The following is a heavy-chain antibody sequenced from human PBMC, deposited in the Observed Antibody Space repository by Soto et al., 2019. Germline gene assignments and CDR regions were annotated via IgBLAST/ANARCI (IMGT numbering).Heavy chain of an antibody. D-gene: IGHD3-3*01. J-gene: IGHJ4*02. CDR2: INAGNGNT. V-gene: IGHV1-3*01. CDR1: GYTFTSYA. CDR3: ARAPVGFWSGYPNSFAY. Sequence: GASVKVSCKASGYTFTSYAMHWVRQAPGQRLEWMGWINAGNGNTKYSQKFQGRVTITRDTSASTAYMELSSLRSEDTAVYYCARAPVGFWSGYPNSFAYWGQGTMVSACS.